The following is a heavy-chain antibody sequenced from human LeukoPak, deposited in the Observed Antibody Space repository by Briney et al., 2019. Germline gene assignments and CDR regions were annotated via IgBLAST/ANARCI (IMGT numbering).Heavy chain of an antibody. D-gene: IGHD5-24*01. CDR1: GFTFSSYG. CDR2: IKQDGSEK. J-gene: IGHJ4*02. V-gene: IGHV3-7*03. CDR3: AREVMATASFDY. Sequence: PGGSLRLSCAASGFTFSSYGMHWVRQAPGKGLEWVANIKQDGSEKYYVDSVKGRFTISRDNAKNSLYLQMNSLRAEDTAVYYCAREVMATASFDYWGQGTLVTVSS.